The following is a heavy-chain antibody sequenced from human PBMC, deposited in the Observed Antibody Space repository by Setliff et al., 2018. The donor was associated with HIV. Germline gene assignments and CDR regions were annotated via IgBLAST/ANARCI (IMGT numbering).Heavy chain of an antibody. Sequence: GESLKISCATSRFSFSTSWMTWVRQTPGKGLEWIANINEDGNKKYHADSLWGRFTISRDNAKNSLYLQMNSLRVEDTAVYYCARVRLGKNDLTPPRYTHALGYWGQGTLVTVSS. D-gene: IGHD3-16*02. CDR2: INEDGNKK. CDR1: RFSFSTSW. CDR3: ARVRLGKNDLTPPRYTHALGY. J-gene: IGHJ4*02. V-gene: IGHV3-7*03.